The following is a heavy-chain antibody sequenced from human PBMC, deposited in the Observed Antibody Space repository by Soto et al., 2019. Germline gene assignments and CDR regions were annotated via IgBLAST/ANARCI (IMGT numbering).Heavy chain of an antibody. CDR2: SNDRGSI. CDR1: GGSFSGYY. D-gene: IGHD3-9*01. V-gene: IGHV4-34*01. CDR3: PRESHDIFTAPPWVWYFEP. Sequence: QVQLQQWGAGPLRPLETLSLTCGVSGGSFSGYYWAWIRQCPGQGLEWIGESNDRGSINYNPSLMSRVSISLDASKDQYSLHLRSVTAADTAVYFWPRESHDIFTAPPWVWYFEPWGRGTLVTVSS. J-gene: IGHJ2*01.